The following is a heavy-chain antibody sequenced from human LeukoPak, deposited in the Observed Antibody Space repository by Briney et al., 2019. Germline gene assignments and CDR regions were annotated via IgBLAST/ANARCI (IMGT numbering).Heavy chain of an antibody. J-gene: IGHJ4*02. CDR3: PRGRPYWQWRYFFDY. Sequence: SETLSLTCAVYGGSFSGYYWSWMRQPPGKRLEWIGEINHSGSTNYNPSLKSRVTISVDTSKNQFSLKLSSVTAADTAVYYCPRGRPYWQWRYFFDYWGQGTLVTVSS. D-gene: IGHD6-19*01. CDR2: INHSGST. CDR1: GGSFSGYY. V-gene: IGHV4-34*01.